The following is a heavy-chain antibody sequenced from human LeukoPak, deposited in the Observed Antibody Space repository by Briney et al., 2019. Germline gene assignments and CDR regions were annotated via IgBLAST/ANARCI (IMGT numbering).Heavy chain of an antibody. CDR1: GFTFSSYA. Sequence: GGSLRLSCAASGFTFSSYAMSWVRQAPGKGLEWVSAISGSGGSTYYADSVKGRFTISRDNSKNTLYLQMNSLRAEDTAVYYCAKADAQDTAMVNDAFDIWGQGTMVTVSS. CDR3: AKADAQDTAMVNDAFDI. D-gene: IGHD5-18*01. J-gene: IGHJ3*02. V-gene: IGHV3-23*01. CDR2: ISGSGGST.